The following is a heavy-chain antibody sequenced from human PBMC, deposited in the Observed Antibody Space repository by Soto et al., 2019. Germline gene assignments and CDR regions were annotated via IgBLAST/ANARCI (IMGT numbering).Heavy chain of an antibody. D-gene: IGHD6-13*01. Sequence: KGLEWVSAISGRCGSTYYADPVHGRFTISRDNSKNTLYLETNSLSDEDTAVYYGAKLSADKALVSDYRGKGTPVTVTS. CDR2: ISGRCGST. CDR3: AKLSADKALVSDY. V-gene: IGHV3-23*01. J-gene: IGHJ4*02.